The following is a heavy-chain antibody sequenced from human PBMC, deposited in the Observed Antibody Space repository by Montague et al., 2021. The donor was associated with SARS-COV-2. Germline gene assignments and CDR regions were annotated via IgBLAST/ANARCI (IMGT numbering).Heavy chain of an antibody. Sequence: SETLSLTCSVSGGPVTNTWHYWAWIRQPPGKGLEWIGSVSYDGSTYFSPSLKSRVTLSIDTSRNQFSLKLSSATAADTAMYYCANHDLLRSHSNCQISFDFDYWGQGILVTVSP. J-gene: IGHJ4*02. V-gene: IGHV4-39*01. D-gene: IGHD3-16*02. CDR3: ANHDLLRSHSNCQISFDFDY. CDR2: VSYDGST. CDR1: GGPVTNTWHY.